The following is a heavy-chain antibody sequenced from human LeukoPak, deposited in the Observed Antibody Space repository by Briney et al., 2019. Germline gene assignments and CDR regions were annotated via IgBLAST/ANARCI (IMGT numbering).Heavy chain of an antibody. J-gene: IGHJ5*02. CDR3: ARGQPYGDYNYFDP. CDR1: GYTFIGYY. D-gene: IGHD4-17*01. V-gene: IGHV1-2*06. Sequence: GASVKVSCKAAGYTFIGYYVHWVRQAPGQGLEWMGRINPSTGGTNSAQKFQGRVTMTRDTSISTAYMELSRLTSDDTAIYYCARGQPYGDYNYFDPWGQGTLVTVSS. CDR2: INPSTGGT.